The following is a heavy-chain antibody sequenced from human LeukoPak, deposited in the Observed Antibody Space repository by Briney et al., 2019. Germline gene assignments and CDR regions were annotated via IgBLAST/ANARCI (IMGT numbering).Heavy chain of an antibody. V-gene: IGHV3-53*01. CDR1: GSTVSTNY. J-gene: IGHJ4*02. Sequence: GGSLRLSCAASGSTVSTNYMSWVRQAPGKGLEWVSVIYSGGTTYYADSVKGRFTISRDNSKNTLYLQMNSLRAEDTAVYYCARRSSGSPPYYFDYWGQGTLVTVSS. D-gene: IGHD1-26*01. CDR2: IYSGGTT. CDR3: ARRSSGSPPYYFDY.